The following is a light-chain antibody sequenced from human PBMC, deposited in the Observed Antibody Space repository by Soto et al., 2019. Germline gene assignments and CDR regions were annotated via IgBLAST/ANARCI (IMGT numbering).Light chain of an antibody. J-gene: IGLJ1*01. CDR2: DVS. Sequence: QSALTQPASVSGSPGQXXTISCTGTSSDVGGYNYVSWYQQHPGKAPKLMIYDVSNRPAGVSNRFSGSKSGNTASLTISGLQAEDEADYYCSSYTSSSTYVFGTGTQLTVL. CDR3: SSYTSSSTYV. V-gene: IGLV2-14*01. CDR1: SSDVGGYNY.